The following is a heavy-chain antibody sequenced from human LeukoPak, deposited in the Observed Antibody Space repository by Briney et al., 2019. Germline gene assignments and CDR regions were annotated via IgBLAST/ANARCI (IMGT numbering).Heavy chain of an antibody. CDR2: LYYSGST. CDR3: ARQPLITGELVYFDD. V-gene: IGHV4-39*01. D-gene: IGHD7-27*01. Sequence: SETLSLTCTVSGGSISSSIYYWVWIRQPPGKWLEWIGSLYYSGSTYYNGSLKSRVTISVDTSKNQFSLKLSSVTAADTAVYYCARQPLITGELVYFDDWGQGTLVTVSS. CDR1: GGSISSSIYY. J-gene: IGHJ4*02.